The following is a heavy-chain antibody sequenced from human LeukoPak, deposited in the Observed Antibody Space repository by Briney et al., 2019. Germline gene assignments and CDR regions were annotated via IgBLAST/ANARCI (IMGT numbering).Heavy chain of an antibody. J-gene: IGHJ4*02. D-gene: IGHD4-23*01. CDR2: IYPADSDT. V-gene: IGHV5-51*01. CDR3: GRPATTVATGLDY. CDR1: GYSFTNYW. Sequence: GESLKISCKGSGYSFTNYWIGWVRQMPGKGLEWMGIIYPADSDTRYSPSFQGQVTISADKSISTAYLQWNSLKASDTAMYYFGRPATTVATGLDYGGKGTLFTVSS.